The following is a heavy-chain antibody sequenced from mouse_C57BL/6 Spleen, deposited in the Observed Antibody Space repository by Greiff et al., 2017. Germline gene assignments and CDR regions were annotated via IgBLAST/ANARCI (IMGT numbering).Heavy chain of an antibody. CDR1: GFTFSNYW. CDR3: TSSPGLGDY. D-gene: IGHD4-1*01. J-gene: IGHJ2*01. Sequence: EVKLMESGGGLVQPGGSMKLSCVASGFTFSNYWMNWVRQSPEKGLEWVAQIRLKSDNYATHYAESVKGRFTISRDDSKSSVYLQMNNLRAEDTGIYYCTSSPGLGDYWGQGTTLTVSS. V-gene: IGHV6-3*01. CDR2: IRLKSDNYAT.